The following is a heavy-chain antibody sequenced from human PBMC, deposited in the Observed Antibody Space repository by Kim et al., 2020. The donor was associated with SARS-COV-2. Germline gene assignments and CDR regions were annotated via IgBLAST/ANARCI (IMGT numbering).Heavy chain of an antibody. V-gene: IGHV3-23*03. J-gene: IGHJ4*02. Sequence: SVKGRSTSSEDNSKNTLYLQMNSLGAEDTAVYYCAKDRDYYDNGLDSWGQGTLVTVSS. D-gene: IGHD3-22*01. CDR3: AKDRDYYDNGLDS.